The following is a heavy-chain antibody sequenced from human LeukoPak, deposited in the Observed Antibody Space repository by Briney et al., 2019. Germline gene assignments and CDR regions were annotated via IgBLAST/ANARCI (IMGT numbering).Heavy chain of an antibody. Sequence: ASVKVSCKASGGTFSSYAISWVRQAPGQGLEWMGGIIPIFGTAKYAQKFQGRVTITADESTSTAYMELSSLRSEDTAVYYCASGDVGDYYDSCGYSFDYWGQGTLVTVS. CDR1: GGTFSSYA. V-gene: IGHV1-69*13. J-gene: IGHJ4*02. D-gene: IGHD3-22*01. CDR3: ASGDVGDYYDSCGYSFDY. CDR2: IIPIFGTA.